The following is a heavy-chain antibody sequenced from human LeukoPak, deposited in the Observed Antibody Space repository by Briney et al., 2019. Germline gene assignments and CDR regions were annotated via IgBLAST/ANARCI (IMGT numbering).Heavy chain of an antibody. Sequence: QPSETLSLTCTVSGGSISSSSYYWGWIRQPPGKGLEWIGSIYYSGSTNYNPSLKSRVTISVDTSKNQFSLKLSSVTAADTAVYYCARGHWFDPWGQGTLVTVSS. CDR1: GGSISSSSYY. CDR2: IYYSGST. V-gene: IGHV4-39*07. J-gene: IGHJ5*02. CDR3: ARGHWFDP.